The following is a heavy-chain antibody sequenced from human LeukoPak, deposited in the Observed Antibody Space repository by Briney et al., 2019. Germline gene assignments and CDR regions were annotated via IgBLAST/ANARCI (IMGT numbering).Heavy chain of an antibody. CDR1: GESLSGFY. J-gene: IGHJ4*02. Sequence: PSETLSLTCAVYGESLSGFYWTWIRQPPGKGLEWIGYIYYSGSTYYNPSLKSRVTISVDTSKNQFSLKLSSVTAADTAVYYCARGRYYYDSSGYYFLDYWGQGTLVTVSS. V-gene: IGHV4-30-4*08. CDR3: ARGRYYYDSSGYYFLDY. D-gene: IGHD3-22*01. CDR2: IYYSGST.